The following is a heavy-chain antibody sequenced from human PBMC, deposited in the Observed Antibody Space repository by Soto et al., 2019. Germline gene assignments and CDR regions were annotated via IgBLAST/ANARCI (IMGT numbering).Heavy chain of an antibody. CDR1: GGSISSGGYY. D-gene: IGHD6-19*01. J-gene: IGHJ5*02. CDR3: ARDQDMSGCWFDP. V-gene: IGHV4-31*03. Sequence: QVQLQESGPGLVKPSQTLSLTCTVSGGSISSGGYYWSWIRQHPGKSLEWIGYIDYSGSTYYNPSLKSRITRSVDTSKNQFSLKLSSVTAADAAVYYCARDQDMSGCWFDPWGQGTLVTVSS. CDR2: IDYSGST.